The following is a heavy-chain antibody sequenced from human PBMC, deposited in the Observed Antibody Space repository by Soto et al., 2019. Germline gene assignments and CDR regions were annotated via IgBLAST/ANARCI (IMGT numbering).Heavy chain of an antibody. CDR2: IKSKTDGGTT. CDR3: TTGRYFDGSEGNWFDP. D-gene: IGHD3-9*01. V-gene: IGHV3-15*01. Sequence: GVSLRLSCAASGFTFSNAWMTWVRQAPGKGLEWVGRIKSKTDGGTTDYAAPVKGRFTISRDDSKNTLYLQMNSLKTEDTAVYYCTTGRYFDGSEGNWFDPWGQRTPVSVSS. J-gene: IGHJ5*02. CDR1: GFTFSNAW.